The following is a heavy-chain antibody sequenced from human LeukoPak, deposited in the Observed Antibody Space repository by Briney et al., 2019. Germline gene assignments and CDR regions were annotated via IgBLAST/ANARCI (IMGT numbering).Heavy chain of an antibody. CDR1: GFTFSYHW. V-gene: IGHV3-23*01. J-gene: IGHJ4*02. CDR2: ISGSGGRT. Sequence: PGGSLRLSCAASGFTFSYHWMTWVRQAPGKGLEWVSAISGSGGRTYYADSVKGRFTISRDNSKNTLFLQMNSLRAEDTAVYYSAIDNDYFDYWGQGTLVTVSS. D-gene: IGHD5-24*01. CDR3: AIDNDYFDY.